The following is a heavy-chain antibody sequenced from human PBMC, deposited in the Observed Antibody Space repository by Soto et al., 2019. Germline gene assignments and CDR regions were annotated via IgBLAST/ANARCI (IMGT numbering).Heavy chain of an antibody. Sequence: SETLSLTCAVSGGSISIGGYSWSCIRQPPGKGLEWIGYIYHSGSTYYNPSLKSRVTISVDRSKNQFSLKLSSVTAADTAVYYCARVRDPNYGDYYFDYWGQGTLVTVSS. CDR3: ARVRDPNYGDYYFDY. J-gene: IGHJ4*02. CDR2: IYHSGST. CDR1: GGSISIGGYS. V-gene: IGHV4-30-2*01. D-gene: IGHD4-17*01.